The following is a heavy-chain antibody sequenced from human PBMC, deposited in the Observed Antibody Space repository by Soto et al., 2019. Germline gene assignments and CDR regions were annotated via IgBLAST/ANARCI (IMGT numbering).Heavy chain of an antibody. Sequence: PGGSLRLSCPASGFTFSSYGMHLVRQAPGKGLEWVGRTKNKANSYTTEYSASVKGRFTFSRDDAKNSLYLQMNSLRAEDTAVYYCARVVYFDRSASGLWGQGTMVTVSS. V-gene: IGHV3-72*01. D-gene: IGHD3-22*01. CDR1: GFTFSSYG. J-gene: IGHJ3*01. CDR2: TKNKANSYTT. CDR3: ARVVYFDRSASGL.